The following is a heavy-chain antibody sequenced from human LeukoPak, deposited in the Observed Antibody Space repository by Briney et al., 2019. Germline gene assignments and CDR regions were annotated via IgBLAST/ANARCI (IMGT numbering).Heavy chain of an antibody. J-gene: IGHJ4*02. CDR2: IYYSGST. V-gene: IGHV4-59*01. D-gene: IGHD6-6*01. CDR1: GGSISSYY. Sequence: SETLSLTCTVSGGSISSYYWSWIRQPPGKGLEWIGYIYYSGSTNYNPSLKSRVTISVDTSKNQFSLKLSSVTAADTAVYYCARESYSSSSIAVDYWGQGTLVTVSS. CDR3: ARESYSSSSIAVDY.